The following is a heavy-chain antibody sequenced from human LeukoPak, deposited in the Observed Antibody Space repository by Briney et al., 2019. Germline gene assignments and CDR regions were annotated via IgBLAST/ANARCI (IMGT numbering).Heavy chain of an antibody. CDR1: GYSISSGYY. D-gene: IGHD6-19*01. V-gene: IGHV4-61*01. J-gene: IGHJ4*02. CDR3: ARVGEGLQAVAGSLFDY. CDR2: IYYSGST. Sequence: SETLSLTCAVSGYSISSGYYWSWIRQPPGQGLEWIGDIYYSGSTNYNPSLKSRVTISVDTSKNQFSLKPSSVTAADTAVYYCARVGEGLQAVAGSLFDYWGQGTLVTVSS.